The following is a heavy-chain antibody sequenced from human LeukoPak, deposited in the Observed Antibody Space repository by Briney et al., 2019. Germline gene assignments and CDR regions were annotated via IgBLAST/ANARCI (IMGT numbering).Heavy chain of an antibody. Sequence: SETLSLTCTVSGDSISSSSYFWGWIRQPPGKGLEWIGSIYYSGSTYYNPSLKRRVTMSVDTSKNQFSLKLSSVTAADTAVYYCAREEKNIVVVPTAIKKDYWGQGTLVTVSS. CDR1: GDSISSSSYF. J-gene: IGHJ4*02. CDR2: IYYSGST. V-gene: IGHV4-39*02. CDR3: AREEKNIVVVPTAIKKDY. D-gene: IGHD2-2*01.